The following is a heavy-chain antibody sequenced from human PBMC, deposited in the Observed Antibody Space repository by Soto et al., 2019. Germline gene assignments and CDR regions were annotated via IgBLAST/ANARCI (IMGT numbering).Heavy chain of an antibody. Sequence: EVQLVESGGGLVQPGRSLRLSCAASGFTFDDYAMHWVRRVPGKGLEWVSSISWNSNIIGYADSVKGRFTISRDNAKNSLYLQMNSLRPEDTALYYCAKGGRDGFCRGGRCYFDSGGQVTLVTVS. CDR1: GFTFDDYA. CDR3: AKGGRDGFCRGGRCYFDS. D-gene: IGHD2-15*01. CDR2: ISWNSNII. J-gene: IGHJ4*02. V-gene: IGHV3-9*01.